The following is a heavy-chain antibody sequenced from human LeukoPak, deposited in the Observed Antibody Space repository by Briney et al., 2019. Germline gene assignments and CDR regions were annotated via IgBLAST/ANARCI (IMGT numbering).Heavy chain of an antibody. J-gene: IGHJ5*02. Sequence: SETLSLTCTVSGGSISSYYWSWIRQPPGKGLEWIGYFYYSGSTYYNPSLKSRVTISVDTSKNQLSLKLSSVTAADTALYYCARESNYHGSGTGWFDPWGQGTLVTVSS. CDR2: FYYSGST. CDR1: GGSISSYY. D-gene: IGHD3-10*01. CDR3: ARESNYHGSGTGWFDP. V-gene: IGHV4-59*12.